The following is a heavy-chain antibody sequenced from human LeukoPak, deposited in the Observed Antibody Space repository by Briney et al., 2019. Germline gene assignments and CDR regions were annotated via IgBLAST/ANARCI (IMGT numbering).Heavy chain of an antibody. V-gene: IGHV4-34*01. CDR2: INHSGST. CDR1: GGSFSGYY. J-gene: IGHJ5*02. Sequence: PSEALSLTCAVYGGSFSGYYWSWIRQPPGKGLEWIGEINHSGSTYYNPSLKSRVTISVDTSKNQFSLKLNSVTAADTALYYCARGDYGDYYWFDPWGQGTLVTVSS. D-gene: IGHD4-17*01. CDR3: ARGDYGDYYWFDP.